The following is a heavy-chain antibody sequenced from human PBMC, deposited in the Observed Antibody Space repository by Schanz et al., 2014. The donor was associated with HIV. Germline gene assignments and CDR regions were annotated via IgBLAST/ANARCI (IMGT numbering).Heavy chain of an antibody. J-gene: IGHJ4*02. CDR3: AKSNGGDTAVVQYYFDY. D-gene: IGHD5-18*01. CDR1: GFRFRSYW. CDR2: IKEDGIEK. Sequence: DVQLVESGGSLVQPGGSLRLSCAASGFRFRSYWMSWVRQAPGKGLEWVANIKEDGIEKYYVDSVKGRFTISRDNAKNSLYLNMXXLRAEDTAVYFCAKSNGGDTAVVQYYFDYWGQGTLVSVSS. V-gene: IGHV3-7*01.